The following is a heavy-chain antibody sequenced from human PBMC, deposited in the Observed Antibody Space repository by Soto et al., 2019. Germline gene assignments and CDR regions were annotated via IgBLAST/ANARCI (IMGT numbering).Heavy chain of an antibody. J-gene: IGHJ4*02. D-gene: IGHD5-18*01. Sequence: PGGSLRLSCAASGFTFSDYYMSWIRQAPGEGLELVSFISSSSGYTTYADSVMGRFTISRDNAKNSLYLQMNSLRAEDTAVYYCXRDRYGYNYRSSHPPDYWGQGTLVTVSS. CDR1: GFTFSDYY. CDR2: ISSSSGYT. V-gene: IGHV3-11*06. CDR3: XRDRYGYNYRSSHPPDY.